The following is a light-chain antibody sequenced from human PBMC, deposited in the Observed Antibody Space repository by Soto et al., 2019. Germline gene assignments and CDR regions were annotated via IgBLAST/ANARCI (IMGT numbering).Light chain of an antibody. J-gene: IGKJ4*01. Sequence: EIVMTQSPATLSVSPGERATLSCRASQSVSRNLAWYQQKPGQTPKLLIYVASTRATGIPARFSGSGSGTEFTLTISSLQSEDFAVYYCQRYNVWPLTFGGGTKVEFK. CDR1: QSVSRN. CDR2: VAS. V-gene: IGKV3-15*01. CDR3: QRYNVWPLT.